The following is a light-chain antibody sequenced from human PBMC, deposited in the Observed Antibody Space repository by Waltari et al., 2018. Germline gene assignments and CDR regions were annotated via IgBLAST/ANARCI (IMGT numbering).Light chain of an antibody. CDR3: LQDYIYPWT. CDR1: QGIRND. V-gene: IGKV1-6*01. CDR2: AAS. Sequence: AIQMTQSPSSLSASVGDRVTITCRASQGIRNDLGWYQRKPGKAPNLLISAASTLQSGVPSRFSGSGSGTEFTLTISSLQPEDFATYYCLQDYIYPWTFGQGTKVEIQ. J-gene: IGKJ1*01.